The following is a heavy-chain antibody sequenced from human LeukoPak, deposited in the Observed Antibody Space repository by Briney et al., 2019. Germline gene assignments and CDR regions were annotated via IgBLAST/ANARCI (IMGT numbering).Heavy chain of an antibody. CDR3: ARAGGDSSGYYRDNWFDP. CDR2: IYTSGST. Sequence: SETLSLTCTVSGGSICSYYWSWIRQPAGKGLEWIGRIYTSGSTNYNPSLKSRVTMSVDTSKNQFSLKLSSVTAADTAVYYCARAGGDSSGYYRDNWFDPWGQGTLVTVSS. V-gene: IGHV4-4*07. D-gene: IGHD3-22*01. J-gene: IGHJ5*02. CDR1: GGSICSYY.